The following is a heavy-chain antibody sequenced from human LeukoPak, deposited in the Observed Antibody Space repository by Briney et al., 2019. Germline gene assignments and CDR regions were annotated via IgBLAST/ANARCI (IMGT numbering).Heavy chain of an antibody. D-gene: IGHD6-13*01. CDR1: GFTFDDYG. Sequence: GGSLRLSCAASGFTFDDYGMSWVRQAPGKGLEWVSGINWNGGSTGYADSVKGRFTISRDNAKNSLYLQMNSLRAEDTALYHCASLHSSSWLDDFDIWGQGTMVTVSS. V-gene: IGHV3-20*01. J-gene: IGHJ3*02. CDR3: ASLHSSSWLDDFDI. CDR2: INWNGGST.